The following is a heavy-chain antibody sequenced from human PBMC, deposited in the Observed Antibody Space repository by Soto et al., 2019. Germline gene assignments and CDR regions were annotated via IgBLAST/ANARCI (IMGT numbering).Heavy chain of an antibody. J-gene: IGHJ5*02. CDR2: ISAYNGNT. Sequence: ASVKVSCKASGYTFTSYGISWVRQAPGQGLEWMGWISAYNGNTNYAQKLQGRVTMTTDTSTSTAYMELRSLRSDDTAVYYCARPGVKLGYCSSTSCYAGYNWFDPWGQGTLVTVSS. CDR1: GYTFTSYG. CDR3: ARPGVKLGYCSSTSCYAGYNWFDP. V-gene: IGHV1-18*01. D-gene: IGHD2-2*01.